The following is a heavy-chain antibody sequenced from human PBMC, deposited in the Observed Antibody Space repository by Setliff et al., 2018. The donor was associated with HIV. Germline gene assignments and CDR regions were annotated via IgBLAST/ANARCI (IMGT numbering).Heavy chain of an antibody. CDR3: SKVFAYGIDGFDI. Sequence: GGSLRLSCAASGFTFSTYAMGWVRQAPGKGLEWVSTVGAVGAPTHYAESVKGRFTISKDNSRDTPYLQMSSLREEDTAVYYCSKVFAYGIDGFDIWGQGTMVTVSS. CDR2: VGAVGAPT. J-gene: IGHJ3*02. V-gene: IGHV3-23*01. D-gene: IGHD3-16*01. CDR1: GFTFSTYA.